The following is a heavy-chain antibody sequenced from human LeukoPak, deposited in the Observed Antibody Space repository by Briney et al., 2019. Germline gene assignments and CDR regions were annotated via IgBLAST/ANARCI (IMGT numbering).Heavy chain of an antibody. CDR3: AKKVEVVRAAIPGQDY. D-gene: IGHD2-2*02. CDR2: ISGSGGST. CDR1: GFTFSSYA. Sequence: GGSLRLSCAASGFTFSSYAMSWVRQAPGKGLEWVSAISGSGGSTYYADSVKGRFTISRDNSKNTLYLQMNSLRAEDTAVYYCAKKVEVVRAAIPGQDYWGQGTLVTVSS. J-gene: IGHJ4*02. V-gene: IGHV3-23*01.